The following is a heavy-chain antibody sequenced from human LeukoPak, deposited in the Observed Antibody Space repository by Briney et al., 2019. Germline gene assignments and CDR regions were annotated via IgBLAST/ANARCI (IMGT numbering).Heavy chain of an antibody. CDR1: GYTFTSYY. J-gene: IGHJ3*02. CDR3: AREIMHSAFDI. CDR2: INPSGGST. V-gene: IGHV1-46*01. D-gene: IGHD3-16*01. Sequence: ASVKVSCKASGYTFTSYYMHWVRQAPGQGLEWMGLINPSGGSTSYAQKFQGRVTMTRDMSTSTVYMELSSLRSEDTAVYYCAREIMHSAFDIWGQGTMVTVSS.